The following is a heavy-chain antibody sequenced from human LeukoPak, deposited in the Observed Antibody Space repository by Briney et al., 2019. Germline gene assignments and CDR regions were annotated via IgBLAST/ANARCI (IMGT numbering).Heavy chain of an antibody. V-gene: IGHV4-34*01. D-gene: IGHD5-12*01. CDR1: GGSFSGYY. CDR3: ARCIVATVIDY. Sequence: SETLSLTCAVYGGSFSGYYWSWIRQPPGKGLEWIGEINHSGSTNYNPSLKGRVTISVDTSKNQFSLKLSSVTAADTAVYYCARCIVATVIDYWGQGTLVTVSS. CDR2: INHSGST. J-gene: IGHJ4*02.